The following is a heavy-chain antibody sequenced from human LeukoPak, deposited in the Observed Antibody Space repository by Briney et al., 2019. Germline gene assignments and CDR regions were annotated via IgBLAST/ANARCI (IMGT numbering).Heavy chain of an antibody. V-gene: IGHV4-31*03. Sequence: SETLSLTCTVSGGSISSGGYYWSWIRQHPGKGLEWIGYIYYSGSTYYNPSLKSRVTISVDTSKNQFSLKLSSVTAADTAVYYCARVHDYYYYGMDVWGQGTTVTVSS. CDR3: ARVHDYYYYGMDV. CDR2: IYYSGST. J-gene: IGHJ6*02. CDR1: GGSISSGGYY.